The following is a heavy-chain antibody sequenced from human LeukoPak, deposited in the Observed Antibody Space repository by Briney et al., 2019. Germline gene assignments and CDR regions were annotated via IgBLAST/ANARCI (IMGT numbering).Heavy chain of an antibody. Sequence: ASVKVSCKASGGTFSSYAISWVRQAPGQGLEWMGGIIPIFGTANYAQKFQGRVTVTADKSTSTAYMELSSLRSEDTAVYYCARDKGQQLGQPGEDWGQGTLVTVSS. D-gene: IGHD6-13*01. CDR1: GGTFSSYA. CDR3: ARDKGQQLGQPGED. J-gene: IGHJ4*02. CDR2: IIPIFGTA. V-gene: IGHV1-69*06.